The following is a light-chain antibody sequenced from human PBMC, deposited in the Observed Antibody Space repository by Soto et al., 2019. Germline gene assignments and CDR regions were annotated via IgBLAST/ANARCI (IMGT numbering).Light chain of an antibody. CDR2: GAS. Sequence: EIVLTQSPGTLSLSPGERATLSCRASQSIPSNYLAWYQHKPGQAPRLLIYGASSRATGVPATFYGSGSGTDFTLTISRLEPDNSAVYYCQQYGSSFTFGPGTKVEIK. CDR3: QQYGSSFT. V-gene: IGKV3-20*01. J-gene: IGKJ3*01. CDR1: QSIPSNY.